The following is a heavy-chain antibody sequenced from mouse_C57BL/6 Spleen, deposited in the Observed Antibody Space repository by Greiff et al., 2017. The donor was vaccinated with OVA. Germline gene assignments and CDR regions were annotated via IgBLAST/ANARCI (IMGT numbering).Heavy chain of an antibody. Sequence: VQLQQPGAELVKPGASVKLSCKASGYTFTSYWMQWVKQRPGQGLEWIGEIDPSDSYTNYNQKFKGKATLTVDTSSSTAYMQLSSLTSEDSAVYYCARGGSKSLFAYWGQGTLVTVSA. CDR3: ARGGSKSLFAY. V-gene: IGHV1-50*01. CDR2: IDPSDSYT. J-gene: IGHJ3*01. CDR1: GYTFTSYW. D-gene: IGHD1-1*01.